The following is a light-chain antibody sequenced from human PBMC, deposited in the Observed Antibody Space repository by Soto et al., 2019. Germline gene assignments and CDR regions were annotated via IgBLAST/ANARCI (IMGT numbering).Light chain of an antibody. CDR1: QNSNIY. CDR3: QKSSSPHRT. V-gene: IGKV1-39*01. Sequence: DIQMAQSPSSLSASVGDRVTITCRASQNSNIYLNWYQQKPGKAPKVLIYSASSLQSGVPSRFSGSGSGTDFTLTISSLQPEDFATYYCQKSSSPHRTFGQGTKLEIK. J-gene: IGKJ2*01. CDR2: SAS.